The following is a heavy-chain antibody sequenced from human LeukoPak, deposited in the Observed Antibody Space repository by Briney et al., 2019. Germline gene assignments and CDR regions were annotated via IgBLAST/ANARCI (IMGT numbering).Heavy chain of an antibody. V-gene: IGHV1-18*01. CDR1: GYTFSSSE. D-gene: IGHD5-12*01. CDR3: ARQNHPMGYSYKYYMDV. J-gene: IGHJ6*03. Sequence: ASVKVSCKASGYTFSSSEISWVRQAPGQGLEWIGWISPYSGRTAYGHKFQGRVTLTTDRPTSTAHMELRSLRSDDTAVYYCARQNHPMGYSYKYYMDVWGKGTTVTVSS. CDR2: ISPYSGRT.